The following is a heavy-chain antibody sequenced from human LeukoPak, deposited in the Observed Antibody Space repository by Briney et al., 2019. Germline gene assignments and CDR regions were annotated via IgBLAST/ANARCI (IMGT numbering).Heavy chain of an antibody. CDR1: GGSINSYY. CDR3: ARSPWDKGRTSLGY. D-gene: IGHD1/OR15-1a*01. J-gene: IGHJ4*02. V-gene: IGHV4-59*01. Sequence: SETLSLTCTVSGGSINSYYWSWIRQPPGKGLEWIGYFYYIGNTNYNPSLKSRVTISVDMSKNQLSLKLTSVTAADTAVYYCARSPWDKGRTSLGYWGQGTLVTVSS. CDR2: FYYIGNT.